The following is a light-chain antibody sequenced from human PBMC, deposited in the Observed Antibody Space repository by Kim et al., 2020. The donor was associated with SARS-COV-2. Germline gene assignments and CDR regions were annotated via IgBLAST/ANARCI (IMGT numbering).Light chain of an antibody. CDR3: QAWDSSTVI. V-gene: IGLV3-1*01. CDR1: KLGDKY. Sequence: SHELTQPPSVSVSPGQTASITCSGDKLGDKYACWYQQKPGQTPVLVIYQDDKRPSGIPERFSGSTSGNTATLTISGTQTMDEADYYCQAWDSSTVIFGGGTQLTVL. CDR2: QDD. J-gene: IGLJ2*01.